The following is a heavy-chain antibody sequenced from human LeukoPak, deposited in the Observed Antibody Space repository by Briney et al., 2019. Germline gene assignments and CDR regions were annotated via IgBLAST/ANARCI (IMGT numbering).Heavy chain of an antibody. D-gene: IGHD3-22*01. Sequence: ASVKVSCKGSGYTFTGHYMHWVRQAPGQGVEWMGWINPNSGGAKFAQKFQGRVAMTRDTSTSTAYMELSRLRSDDTAVYYCARDYYDSRGGAFDIWGQGTMVTVSS. CDR2: INPNSGGA. J-gene: IGHJ3*02. CDR1: GYTFTGHY. CDR3: ARDYYDSRGGAFDI. V-gene: IGHV1-2*02.